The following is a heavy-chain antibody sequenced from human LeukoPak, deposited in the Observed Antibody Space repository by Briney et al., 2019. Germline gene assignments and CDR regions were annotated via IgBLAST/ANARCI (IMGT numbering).Heavy chain of an antibody. Sequence: GGSLRLSCAASGFTFSGYSMNWVRQAPGKGLEWVAVISYDGSNKYYADSVKGRFTISRDNSKNTLYLQMNSLRAEDTAVYYCAKAKITLIVVANPNSGALDIWGQGTMVTVSS. V-gene: IGHV3-30-3*01. D-gene: IGHD3-22*01. CDR3: AKAKITLIVVANPNSGALDI. J-gene: IGHJ3*02. CDR2: ISYDGSNK. CDR1: GFTFSGYS.